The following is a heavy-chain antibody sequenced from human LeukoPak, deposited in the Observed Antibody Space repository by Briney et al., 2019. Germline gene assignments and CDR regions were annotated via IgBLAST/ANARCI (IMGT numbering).Heavy chain of an antibody. CDR3: ARVPHRYCSSTSCYAFDI. CDR2: IIPIFGTA. CDR1: GYTFTSYG. Sequence: SVKVSCKASGYTFTSYGISWVRQAPGQGLEWMGRIIPIFGTANYAQKFQGRVTITTDESTSTAYMELSSLRSEDTAVYYCARVPHRYCSSTSCYAFDIWGQGTMVTVSS. D-gene: IGHD2-2*01. J-gene: IGHJ3*02. V-gene: IGHV1-69*05.